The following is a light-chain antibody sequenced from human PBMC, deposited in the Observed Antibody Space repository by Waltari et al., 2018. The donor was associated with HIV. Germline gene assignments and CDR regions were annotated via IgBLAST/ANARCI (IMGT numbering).Light chain of an antibody. J-gene: IGLJ1*01. Sequence: QSALTQSASVSGSRRHSLAISSTGPRSHAGCYAYVSWYQQHPGKPPKLMIYEVSNRPSGVSTRFSGSKSGNTASLIISGLQAEDEADYYCTSYTSSTTLVFGTGTKVTVL. V-gene: IGLV2-14*01. CDR2: EVS. CDR3: TSYTSSTTLV. CDR1: RSHAGCYAY.